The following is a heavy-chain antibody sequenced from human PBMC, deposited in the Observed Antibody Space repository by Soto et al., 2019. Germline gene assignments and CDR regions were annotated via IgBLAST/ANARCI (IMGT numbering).Heavy chain of an antibody. CDR1: GGSISSSSYY. D-gene: IGHD2-15*01. V-gene: IGHV4-39*01. CDR2: IYYSGST. Sequence: QLQLQESGPGLVKPSETLSLTCTVSGGSISSSSYYWGWIRQPPGKGLEWIGSIYYSGSTYYNPSLKRRVTISVETSKNQFSLKLSCVTAADTAVYYCASTGYCSGGSCYDWFDPWGQGTLVTVSS. J-gene: IGHJ5*02. CDR3: ASTGYCSGGSCYDWFDP.